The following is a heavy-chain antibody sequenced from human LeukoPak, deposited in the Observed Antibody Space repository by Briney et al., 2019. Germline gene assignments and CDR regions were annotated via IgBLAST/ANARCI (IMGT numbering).Heavy chain of an antibody. Sequence: ASVKVSCKASGYTFTSYDINWVRQATGQGLEWMGWMNPNSGNTGYAQKFQGRVTMTRNTSISTAYMKLSSLRSEDTAVYYCARTVQDGVGFDYWGQGTLVTVSS. V-gene: IGHV1-8*01. CDR1: GYTFTSYD. J-gene: IGHJ4*02. CDR3: ARTVQDGVGFDY. D-gene: IGHD2-15*01. CDR2: MNPNSGNT.